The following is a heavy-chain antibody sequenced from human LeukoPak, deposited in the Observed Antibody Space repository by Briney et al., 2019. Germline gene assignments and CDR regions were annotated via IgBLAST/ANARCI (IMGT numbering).Heavy chain of an antibody. D-gene: IGHD3-10*01. CDR3: ATSQAYGSGSYLGNFDY. CDR1: GGTFSSYA. V-gene: IGHV1-69*04. Sequence: SVKVSCKASGGTFSSYAISWVRQAPGQGLEWMGRIIPILGIANYAQKFQGRVTITADKSTSTAYMELSSLRSEDTAVYYCATSQAYGSGSYLGNFDYWGQGTLVTVSS. J-gene: IGHJ4*02. CDR2: IIPILGIA.